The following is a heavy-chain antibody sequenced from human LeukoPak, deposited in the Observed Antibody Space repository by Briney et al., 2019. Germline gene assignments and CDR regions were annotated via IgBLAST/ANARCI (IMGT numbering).Heavy chain of an antibody. CDR1: GGSISSSSYY. CDR3: ARVDTAMVNVYYYYYMDV. CDR2: IYYSGST. D-gene: IGHD5-18*01. V-gene: IGHV4-39*07. J-gene: IGHJ6*03. Sequence: SETLSLTCTVSGGSISSSSYYWGWIRQPPGKGLEWIGSIYYSGSTYYNPSLKSRVTISVDTSKNQFSLKLSSVTAADTAVYYCARVDTAMVNVYYYYYMDVWGKGTTVTVSS.